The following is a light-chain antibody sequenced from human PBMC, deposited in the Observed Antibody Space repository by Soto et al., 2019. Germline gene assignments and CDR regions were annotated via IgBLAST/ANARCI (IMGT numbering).Light chain of an antibody. J-gene: IGKJ1*01. CDR1: QDISSW. CDR2: GAS. CDR3: QQANSFPWT. V-gene: IGKV1-12*02. Sequence: DIQMTQSPSSVPASVGDRVTITCRASQDISSWLVWYQQKPGKAPNLLIYGASSLQSGVPSRFSGSGSRTDFTLTISSLQPEDFATYYCQQANSFPWTFGQGTKMEMK.